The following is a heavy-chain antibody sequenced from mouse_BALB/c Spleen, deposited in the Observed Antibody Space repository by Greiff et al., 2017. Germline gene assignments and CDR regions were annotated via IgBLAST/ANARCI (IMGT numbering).Heavy chain of an antibody. Sequence: QVQLQQSGPGLVAPSQSLSITCTVSGFSLTGYGVIWVRQPPGKGLEWLGMIWGDGSTDYNSALKSRLSISKDNSKSQVFLKMNSLQTDDTARYYCARDGNCGYFDVWGAGTTVTVSS. J-gene: IGHJ1*01. D-gene: IGHD2-1*01. CDR1: GFSLTGYG. V-gene: IGHV2-6-7*01. CDR3: ARDGNCGYFDV. CDR2: IWGDGST.